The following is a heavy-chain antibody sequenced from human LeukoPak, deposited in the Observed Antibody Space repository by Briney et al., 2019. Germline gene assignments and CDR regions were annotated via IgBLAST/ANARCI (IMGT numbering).Heavy chain of an antibody. CDR3: ASTHITMVRGVIINYYMDV. CDR1: GGSISSYY. D-gene: IGHD3-10*01. CDR2: IYYSGST. J-gene: IGHJ6*03. V-gene: IGHV4-59*01. Sequence: SETLSLTCTVSGGSISSYYWSWIRQPPGKGLEWIGYIYYSGSTNYNPSLKSRVTISVDTSKNQFSLKLSSVTAADTAAYYCASTHITMVRGVIINYYMDVWGKGTTVTISS.